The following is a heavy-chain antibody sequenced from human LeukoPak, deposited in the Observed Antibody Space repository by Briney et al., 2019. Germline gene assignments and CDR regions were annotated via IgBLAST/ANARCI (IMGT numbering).Heavy chain of an antibody. J-gene: IGHJ6*03. CDR2: IYTSGST. Sequence: SETLFLTCTVSGGSISSYYWSWIRQPAGKGLEWIGRIYTSGSTNYNPSLKSRVTMSVATSKNQFSLKLSSVTAADTAVYYCAREVGYCSSTSCPTDYYYYYYMDVWGKGTTVTVSS. D-gene: IGHD2-2*01. CDR3: AREVGYCSSTSCPTDYYYYYYMDV. CDR1: GGSISSYY. V-gene: IGHV4-4*07.